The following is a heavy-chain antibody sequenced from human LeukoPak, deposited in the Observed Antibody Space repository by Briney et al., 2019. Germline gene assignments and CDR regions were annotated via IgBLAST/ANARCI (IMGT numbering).Heavy chain of an antibody. D-gene: IGHD6-13*01. V-gene: IGHV4-4*07. CDR2: IYSSGST. J-gene: IGHJ5*02. CDR3: ARDRAAAGNWFDP. CDR1: GGSISSYY. Sequence: SETLSLTCTVSGGSISSYYWSWIRQPAGKGLEWIGRIYSSGSTNYSPSLKSRVTMSVDTSKNQFSLKLTSVTAADTAVYYCARDRAAAGNWFDPWGQGTLVTVSS.